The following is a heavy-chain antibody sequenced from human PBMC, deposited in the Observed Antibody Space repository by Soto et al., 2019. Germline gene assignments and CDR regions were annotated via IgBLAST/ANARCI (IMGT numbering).Heavy chain of an antibody. CDR1: GYTFTSYD. CDR2: MNPNSGNT. Sequence: ASVKVSCKASGYTFTSYDINWVRQATGQGLERMGWMNPNSGNTGYAQKIQGRVTMTRNTSISTAYMELSSLRSEDTAVYYCAKSIYGDLLNYYYYYYMDVWGKGTTVTVSS. J-gene: IGHJ6*03. V-gene: IGHV1-8*01. D-gene: IGHD4-17*01. CDR3: AKSIYGDLLNYYYYYYMDV.